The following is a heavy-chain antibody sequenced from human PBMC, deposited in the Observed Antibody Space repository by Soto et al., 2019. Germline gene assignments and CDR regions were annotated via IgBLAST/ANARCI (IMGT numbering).Heavy chain of an antibody. CDR3: ARVTWDKSSGWHFDY. Sequence: TSETLSLTCTVSGGSISSYYWSWIRQPPGKGLEWIGYIYYSGSTNYNPSLKSRVTISVDTSKNQFSLKLSSVTAADTAVYYCARVTWDKSSGWHFDYWGQGTLVTVSA. CDR1: GGSISSYY. CDR2: IYYSGST. J-gene: IGHJ4*02. V-gene: IGHV4-59*01. D-gene: IGHD6-19*01.